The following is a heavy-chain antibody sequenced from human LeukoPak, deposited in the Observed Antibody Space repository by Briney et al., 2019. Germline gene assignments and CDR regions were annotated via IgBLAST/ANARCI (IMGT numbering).Heavy chain of an antibody. D-gene: IGHD6-19*01. CDR3: ARDRSGWSDFDY. CDR1: GFSVSSNY. Sequence: GGSLRLSCAASGFSVSSNYMSWVRQAPGKGLEWVSVIYSDGYTYYADSVKGRFTISRDNSKNTLYLQMNSLRAEDTAVYYCARDRSGWSDFDYCGQGTLVTVSS. CDR2: IYSDGYT. J-gene: IGHJ4*02. V-gene: IGHV3-53*01.